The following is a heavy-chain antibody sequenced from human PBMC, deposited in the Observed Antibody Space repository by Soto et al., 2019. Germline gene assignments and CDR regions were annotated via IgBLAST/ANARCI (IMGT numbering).Heavy chain of an antibody. D-gene: IGHD6-19*01. CDR2: TYYRSKWYN. CDR1: GASVSSNSAA. V-gene: IGHV6-1*01. J-gene: IGHJ4*02. Sequence: QVQLQQSGPGLVKPSQTLSLTCAISGASVSSNSAAWNWIRQSPSRGLEWLGRTYYRSKWYNDYAVAVKSRRTTNPDTANNHCSLQLKAVTPEDMALYYCASLAPGGSGGGGDYWGQGALVTVS. CDR3: ASLAPGGSGGGGDY.